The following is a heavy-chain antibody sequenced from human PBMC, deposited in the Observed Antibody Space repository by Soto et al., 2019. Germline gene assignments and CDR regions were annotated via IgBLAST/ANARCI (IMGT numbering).Heavy chain of an antibody. CDR1: GGSISSSSYY. CDR3: ARPLITNWFGP. V-gene: IGHV4-39*01. CDR2: IYYSGST. J-gene: IGHJ5*02. D-gene: IGHD3-22*01. Sequence: SETLSLTCTVSGGSISSSSYYWGWIRQPPGKGLEWIGSIYYSGSTYYNPSLKSRVTISVDTSKNQFSLKLSSVTAADTAVYYCARPLITNWFGPWGQRTLVTVSS.